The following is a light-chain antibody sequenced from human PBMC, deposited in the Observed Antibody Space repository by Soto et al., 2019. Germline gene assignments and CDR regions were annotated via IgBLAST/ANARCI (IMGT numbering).Light chain of an antibody. J-gene: IGKJ2*01. CDR1: QSVSSTY. CDR3: QQYGGSPPYT. V-gene: IGKV3-20*01. Sequence: EIVLTQSPGTLSLSPGERATLSCRASQSVSSTYLAWYQQKPGQAPRLLIYDASSRAIGIPDRFSGSGSGSDLAIIISRLEPEDFAVYYCQQYGGSPPYTFGQETKLEIK. CDR2: DAS.